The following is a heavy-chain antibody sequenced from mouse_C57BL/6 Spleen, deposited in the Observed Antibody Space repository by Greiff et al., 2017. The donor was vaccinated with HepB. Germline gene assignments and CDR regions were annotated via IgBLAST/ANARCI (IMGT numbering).Heavy chain of an antibody. CDR1: GYAFSSSW. Sequence: QVQLQQSGPELVKPGASVKISCKASGYAFSSSWMNWVKQRPGKGLEWIGRIYPGDGDTNYNGKFKGKATLTADKSSSTAYMQLSSLTSEDSTVCFCAREGLRRDFGVWSTGTTVTVSS. V-gene: IGHV1-82*01. J-gene: IGHJ1*03. CDR3: AREGLRRDFGV. CDR2: IYPGDGDT. D-gene: IGHD2-4*01.